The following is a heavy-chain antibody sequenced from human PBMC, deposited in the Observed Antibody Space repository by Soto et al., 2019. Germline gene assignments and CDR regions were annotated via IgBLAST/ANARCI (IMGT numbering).Heavy chain of an antibody. J-gene: IGHJ4*02. CDR2: ISYAGSNK. D-gene: IGHD4-17*01. CDR3: AFLDTVISFDH. V-gene: IGHV3-30-3*01. Sequence: GGSLRLSCAASGSTFSSYSLHWVRQAPGKGLEWVAVISYAGSNKYYADSVKGRFTISRDNSKNTLFLQMNSLRPDDTAVYYCAFLDTVISFDHWGQGTLVTVSS. CDR1: GSTFSSYS.